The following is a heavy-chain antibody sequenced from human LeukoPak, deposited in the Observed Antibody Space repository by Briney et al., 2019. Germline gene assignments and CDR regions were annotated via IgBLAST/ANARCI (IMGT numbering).Heavy chain of an antibody. D-gene: IGHD2-2*01. CDR2: INPNDGDT. V-gene: IGHV1-2*02. Sequence: ASVKVSCKASGYTFTDYYMHWVRQAPGQGVERMGWINPNDGDTNYAQKFQGRVTMTRDTSISTAHMEVIRLRSDDTAVYYCARANFLYCSSTTCLFYYWGQGTLVTVSS. J-gene: IGHJ4*02. CDR1: GYTFTDYY. CDR3: ARANFLYCSSTTCLFYY.